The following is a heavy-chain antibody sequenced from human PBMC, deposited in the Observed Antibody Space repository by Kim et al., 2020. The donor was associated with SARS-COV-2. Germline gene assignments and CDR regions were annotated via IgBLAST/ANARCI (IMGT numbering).Heavy chain of an antibody. CDR1: GGSFSGYY. D-gene: IGHD3-3*01. J-gene: IGHJ6*02. V-gene: IGHV4-34*01. CDR2: INHSGST. CDR3: AGVRVLRFLEWLQTPRGDYYYYGMDV. Sequence: SETLSLTCAVYGGSFSGYYWSWIRQPPGKGLEWIGEINHSGSTNYNPSLNSRVTISVDTSKNQFSLKLSSVTAADTAVYYCAGVRVLRFLEWLQTPRGDYYYYGMDVWGQGTTVTVSS.